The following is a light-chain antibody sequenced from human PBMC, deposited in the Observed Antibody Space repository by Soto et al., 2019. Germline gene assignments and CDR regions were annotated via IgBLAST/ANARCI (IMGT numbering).Light chain of an antibody. CDR2: GNT. CDR1: SSNIGAGYD. Sequence: QSVLTQPPSVSGAPGQRVTISCTGSSSNIGAGYDVHWYQQFPGTNPKVLISGNTNRPSGVPDRFSASKSGTSASLDSTGLQAEDEAEYFCQSYDSSLPVVFCGGTKVTVL. J-gene: IGLJ2*01. V-gene: IGLV1-40*01. CDR3: QSYDSSLPVV.